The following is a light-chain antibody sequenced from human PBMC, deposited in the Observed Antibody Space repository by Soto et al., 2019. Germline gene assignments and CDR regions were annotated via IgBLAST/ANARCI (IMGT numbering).Light chain of an antibody. Sequence: QSALTQPASVSGSPGQSITIFCTGTSSDVGGYNYVSWYQQRPGKPPKLMIYDVTNRPSGISNRFSASKSGSTAYLAISGLQADDEADYYCCSYRSDSPRFYFFGTGTKVTVL. CDR1: SSDVGGYNY. CDR3: CSYRSDSPRFYF. J-gene: IGLJ1*01. V-gene: IGLV2-14*03. CDR2: DVT.